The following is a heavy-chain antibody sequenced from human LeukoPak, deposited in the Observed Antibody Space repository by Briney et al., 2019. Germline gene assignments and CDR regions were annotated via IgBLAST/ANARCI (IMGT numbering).Heavy chain of an antibody. J-gene: IGHJ6*03. CDR2: ISTYNGNT. CDR3: ALPAKGAYFYYYMEV. CDR1: AYTSPDYG. V-gene: IGHV1-18*01. Sequence: ASVKVSCKASAYTSPDYGITWVRQAPGRGLEWMGWISTYNGNTQYAQKFQGRVTMTTDTPTKTVYMELRSLRFNDTAVYYCALPAKGAYFYYYMEVWGKGTTATVSS. D-gene: IGHD2-2*01.